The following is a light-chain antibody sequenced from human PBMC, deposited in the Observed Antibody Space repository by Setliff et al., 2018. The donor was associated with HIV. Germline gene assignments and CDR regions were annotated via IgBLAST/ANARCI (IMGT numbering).Light chain of an antibody. V-gene: IGLV2-23*01. Sequence: QSVLTQPASVSGSPGHSITISCTGSNNNLGSYNLVSCYQQLPGKAPKLLIYKDNKRPSGISNRFSGSKSGYTASLTISGLQADDEADYYCCSFAGSNIPYVFGTGTKV. CDR1: NNNLGSYNL. J-gene: IGLJ1*01. CDR3: CSFAGSNIPYV. CDR2: KDN.